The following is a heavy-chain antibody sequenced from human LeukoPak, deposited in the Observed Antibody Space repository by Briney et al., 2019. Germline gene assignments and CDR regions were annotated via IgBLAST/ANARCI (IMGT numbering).Heavy chain of an antibody. D-gene: IGHD3-22*01. CDR2: IYYNENT. V-gene: IGHV4-59*11. CDR1: GGSISSHY. CDR3: ARDGGYGPDDAFDI. Sequence: PSETLSLTCTVSGGSISSHYWSWIRQPPGKGLEWIGYIYYNENTKYNPSLKGRATISVDTSKNQFSLKLSSVTAADTAVYYCARDGGYGPDDAFDIWGQGTMVTVSS. J-gene: IGHJ3*02.